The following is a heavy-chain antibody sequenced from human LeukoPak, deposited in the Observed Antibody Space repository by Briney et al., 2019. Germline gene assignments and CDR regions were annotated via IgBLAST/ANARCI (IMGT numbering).Heavy chain of an antibody. CDR2: IKYDESEE. CDR1: GFVFTNYW. CDR3: ARAGSSSLYYYYYMDV. V-gene: IGHV3-7*01. Sequence: GGSLRLSCAASGFVFTNYWMSWVRQAPGKGLEWVANIKYDESEEYYVDSVKGRFTISRDNAKNSLYLQMNSLRAEDTAVYYCARAGSSSLYYYYYMDVWGKGTTVTVSS. J-gene: IGHJ6*03. D-gene: IGHD6-6*01.